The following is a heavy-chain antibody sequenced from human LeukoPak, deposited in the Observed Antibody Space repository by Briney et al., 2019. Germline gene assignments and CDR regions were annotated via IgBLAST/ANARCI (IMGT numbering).Heavy chain of an antibody. D-gene: IGHD3-22*01. CDR1: GFTFSSYN. Sequence: GGSLRLSCAASGFTFSSYNMNWVRQAPGKGLEWVSSISSSSSYIYYADSVKGRFTISRDNAKNSLYLQMNSLRAEDTAVYYCARGREEYYYDSSGYYYYFDYWGQGTLVTVSS. J-gene: IGHJ4*02. CDR2: ISSSSSYI. V-gene: IGHV3-21*06. CDR3: ARGREEYYYDSSGYYYYFDY.